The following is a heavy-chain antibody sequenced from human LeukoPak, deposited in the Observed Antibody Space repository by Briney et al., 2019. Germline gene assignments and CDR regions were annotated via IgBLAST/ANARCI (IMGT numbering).Heavy chain of an antibody. CDR1: GFTFDDYG. Sequence: GGSLRLSCAASGFTFDDYGMSWVRQAPGKGLEWVSGINWNGGSTGYADSVKGRFTISRDNAKNSLYLQMNSLRAEDTAVYYCASLYPYYYDSSGYYFDYWGQGTLVTVSS. D-gene: IGHD3-22*01. V-gene: IGHV3-20*04. CDR3: ASLYPYYYDSSGYYFDY. CDR2: INWNGGST. J-gene: IGHJ4*02.